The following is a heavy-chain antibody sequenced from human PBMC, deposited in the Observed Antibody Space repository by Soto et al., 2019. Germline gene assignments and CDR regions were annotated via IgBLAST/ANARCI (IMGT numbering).Heavy chain of an antibody. CDR3: ARGGRAAGHDG. J-gene: IGHJ4*01. CDR1: GXTFSSYC. V-gene: IGHV3-74*01. CDR2: VNSDGTST. D-gene: IGHD6-13*01. Sequence: GSLRLSCAASGXTFSSYCMHWVRQAPGKGLVLVSRVNSDGTSTDYADSVKGRFTISIYNANNTLYLQMNSLRAEDTAVYYCARGGRAAGHDGWGQGTLVTVSS.